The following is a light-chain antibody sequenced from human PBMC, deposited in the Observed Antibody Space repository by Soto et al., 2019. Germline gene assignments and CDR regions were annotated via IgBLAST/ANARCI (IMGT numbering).Light chain of an antibody. J-gene: IGKJ1*01. CDR3: QQYGTSPAT. CDR2: GAS. V-gene: IGKV3-20*01. Sequence: EIVLTQSPGTLSLSPGERVTLSCRASQSVASSYLAWYQQKPGQAPKLLIYGASSRATGIPDRFSGSGSDTDFTLTISGLEPEDFAVYYCQQYGTSPATFGQGTKVDIK. CDR1: QSVASSY.